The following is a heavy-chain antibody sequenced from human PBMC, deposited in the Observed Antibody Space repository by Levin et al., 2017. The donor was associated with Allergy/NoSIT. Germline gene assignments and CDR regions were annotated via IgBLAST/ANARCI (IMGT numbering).Heavy chain of an antibody. CDR3: ARAYSTSSRGGGY. CDR1: GFTFRDYY. V-gene: IGHV3-11*01. D-gene: IGHD6-6*01. J-gene: IGHJ4*02. CDR2: ISSSGSTI. Sequence: LSLPCATSGFTFRDYYMSWIRQAPGKGLEWVSDISSSGSTIYYSDSVKGRFTISRDNVKNSLYLQMNSLRAEDTAVYYCARAYSTSSRGGGYWGQGTLVTVSS.